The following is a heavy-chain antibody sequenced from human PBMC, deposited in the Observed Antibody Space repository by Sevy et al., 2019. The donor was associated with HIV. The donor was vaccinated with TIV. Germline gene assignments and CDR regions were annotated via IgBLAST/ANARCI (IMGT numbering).Heavy chain of an antibody. Sequence: GGSLRLSCAVSGFSFSHYAFHWVRQAPGKGLEWVSLISCDGTYKSYSDSVKGRFTISRDNSKNTLYLQMNSLRGNDTAVYDCARVAVSYCTNDCYHRFDYWGPGALVTVSS. CDR2: ISCDGTYK. J-gene: IGHJ4*02. CDR3: ARVAVSYCTNDCYHRFDY. V-gene: IGHV3-30-3*01. CDR1: GFSFSHYA. D-gene: IGHD2-8*01.